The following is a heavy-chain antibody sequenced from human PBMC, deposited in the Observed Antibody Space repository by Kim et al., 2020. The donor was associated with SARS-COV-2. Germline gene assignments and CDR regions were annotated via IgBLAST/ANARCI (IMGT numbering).Heavy chain of an antibody. D-gene: IGHD5-12*01. Sequence: GGSLRLSCAASGFTFSSYGMHWVRQAPGKGLEWVAVISYDGSNKYYADSVKGRFTISRDNSKNTLYLQMNSLRAEDTAVYYCAKAGDPRWLQFGRRGSWFDPWGQGTLVTVSS. CDR1: GFTFSSYG. V-gene: IGHV3-30*18. J-gene: IGHJ5*02. CDR3: AKAGDPRWLQFGRRGSWFDP. CDR2: ISYDGSNK.